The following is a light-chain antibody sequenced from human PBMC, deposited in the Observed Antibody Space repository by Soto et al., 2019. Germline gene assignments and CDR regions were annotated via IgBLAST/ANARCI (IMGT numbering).Light chain of an antibody. J-gene: IGKJ1*01. CDR1: QSISSN. CDR2: RTS. Sequence: EILMTQSPSTLSVSPGERATLSCRASQSISSNLAWYQQKPGQAPRLLMFRTSSRATGFPASFSGSGSGTEFNLTISSLQYEDFGVYYCQQHSHWHPWTFGQGTKVDIK. V-gene: IGKV3-15*01. CDR3: QQHSHWHPWT.